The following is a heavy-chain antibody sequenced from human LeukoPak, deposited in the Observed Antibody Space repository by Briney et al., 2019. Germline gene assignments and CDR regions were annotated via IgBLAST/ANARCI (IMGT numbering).Heavy chain of an antibody. CDR2: IYYSGCT. CDR3: ARDLGGVEANWFDP. V-gene: IGHV4-59*01. J-gene: IGHJ5*02. CDR1: GGSISSYY. D-gene: IGHD3-16*01. Sequence: SETLSLTCTVSGGSISSYYWSWIRQPPGKGLEWIGYIYYSGCTNYNPSLKSRVTISVDTSKNQFSLKLSSVTAADTAVYYCARDLGGVEANWFDPWGQGTLVTVSS.